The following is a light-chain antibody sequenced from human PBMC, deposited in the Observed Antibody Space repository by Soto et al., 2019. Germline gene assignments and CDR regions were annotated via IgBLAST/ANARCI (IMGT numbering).Light chain of an antibody. Sequence: EIVLTQYPGTLSLSPGERATLSCRASHVVSSSYLAWYQHKPGQAPRLVIYGASSRATGIPDRFSGSGSGTDFTLTISRLEPEDFAVYYCQQYGSSLTTFGQGTKVDI. CDR1: HVVSSSY. CDR2: GAS. CDR3: QQYGSSLTT. V-gene: IGKV3-20*01. J-gene: IGKJ1*01.